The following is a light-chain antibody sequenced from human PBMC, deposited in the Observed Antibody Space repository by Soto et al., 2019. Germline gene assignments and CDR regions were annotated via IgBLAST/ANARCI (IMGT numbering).Light chain of an antibody. Sequence: DVQMTQAPSSLSASVGDRVTITCRASQGVSNYLAWYQQKPGKVPKLLIYAASILQSGVPSRFSGSGSGTDFTLTISSLQPEDVANYYCQKYNSAPRTFGGGTKVEIK. V-gene: IGKV1-27*01. CDR1: QGVSNY. CDR3: QKYNSAPRT. CDR2: AAS. J-gene: IGKJ4*01.